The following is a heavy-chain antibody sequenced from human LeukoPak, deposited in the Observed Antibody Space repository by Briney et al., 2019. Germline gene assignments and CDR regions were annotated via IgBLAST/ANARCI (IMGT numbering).Heavy chain of an antibody. Sequence: SETLSLTCTVSGGSISSSSYYWGWIRQPPGKGLEWIGSIYYSGSAYYNPSLKSRVTISVDTSKNQFSLKLSSVTAADTAVYYCARRPLGYCSSTSCPSFDYWGQGALVTVSS. CDR2: IYYSGSA. CDR1: GGSISSSSYY. J-gene: IGHJ4*02. V-gene: IGHV4-39*01. D-gene: IGHD2-2*01. CDR3: ARRPLGYCSSTSCPSFDY.